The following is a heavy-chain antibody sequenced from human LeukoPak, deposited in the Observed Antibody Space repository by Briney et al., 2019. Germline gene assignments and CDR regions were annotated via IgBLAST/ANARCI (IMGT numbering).Heavy chain of an antibody. J-gene: IGHJ4*02. D-gene: IGHD6-13*01. CDR3: ARAAGYSSKAHYFDY. CDR2: IYTSGST. Sequence: SETLSLTCTVSGGSISSYYWSWIRQPAGKGLEWIGRIYTSGSTNYNPSLKSRVTMSVDTSKNQSSLKLSSVTAADTAVYYCARAAGYSSKAHYFDYWGQGTLVTVSS. V-gene: IGHV4-4*07. CDR1: GGSISSYY.